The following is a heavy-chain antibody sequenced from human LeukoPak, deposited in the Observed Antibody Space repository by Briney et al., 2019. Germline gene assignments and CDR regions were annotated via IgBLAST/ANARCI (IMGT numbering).Heavy chain of an antibody. CDR1: GFTFSSYS. J-gene: IGHJ2*01. D-gene: IGHD2-2*01. V-gene: IGHV3-21*01. CDR2: ISSSSSYI. Sequence: PGGSLRLSCAASGFTFSSYSMNWVRQAPGKGLEWVSSISSSSSYIYYADSVKGRFTISRDNSKNTLYLQMNSLRAEDTAVHYCAKDHPYCSSTSCPPPYWYFDLWGRGTLVTVSS. CDR3: AKDHPYCSSTSCPPPYWYFDL.